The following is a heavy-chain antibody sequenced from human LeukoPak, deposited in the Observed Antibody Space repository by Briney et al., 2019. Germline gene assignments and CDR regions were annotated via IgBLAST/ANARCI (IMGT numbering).Heavy chain of an antibody. CDR3: ARGPRGMTTVTSFDP. D-gene: IGHD4-17*01. Sequence: SETLSLTCTVSGGSISSYYWSWIRQPTGKGLEWIGRIYTSGSTNYNPSLKSRVTMSVDTSKNQFSLKLSSVTAADTAVYYCARGPRGMTTVTSFDPWGQGTLVTVSS. CDR2: IYTSGST. CDR1: GGSISSYY. J-gene: IGHJ5*02. V-gene: IGHV4-4*07.